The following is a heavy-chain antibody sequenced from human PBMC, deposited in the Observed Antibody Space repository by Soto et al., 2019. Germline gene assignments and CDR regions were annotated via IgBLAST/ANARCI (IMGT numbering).Heavy chain of an antibody. V-gene: IGHV4-39*01. CDR2: IYYTGTS. Sequence: SETLSLTCAVSGGSISSSSYYWDWIRQPPGKGLEWIGTIYYTGTSNYNPSLKSRVTISVDTSKNQFSLNLSSVTAADTAVYYCTRHAIGVVVPAAIRNWGQGSLVTVSS. D-gene: IGHD2-15*01. J-gene: IGHJ4*02. CDR3: TRHAIGVVVPAAIRN. CDR1: GGSISSSSYY.